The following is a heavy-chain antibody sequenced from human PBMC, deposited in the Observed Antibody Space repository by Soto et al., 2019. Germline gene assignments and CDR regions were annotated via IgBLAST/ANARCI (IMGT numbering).Heavy chain of an antibody. Sequence: PGGSLRLSCAASGFTFSSYAMSWVRQAPGKGLEWVSGISGGGSTYYADSVKGRFTISRDNSKNTLYLQMNSLRAEDTAVYYCAKGYSSNWYDYFDYWGHGALVTVSS. CDR3: AKGYSSNWYDYFDY. D-gene: IGHD6-13*01. CDR2: ISGGGST. J-gene: IGHJ4*01. CDR1: GFTFSSYA. V-gene: IGHV3-23*01.